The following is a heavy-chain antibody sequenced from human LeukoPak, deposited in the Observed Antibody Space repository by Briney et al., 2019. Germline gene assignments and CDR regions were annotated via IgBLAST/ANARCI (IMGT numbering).Heavy chain of an antibody. J-gene: IGHJ4*02. CDR1: GFTFSSYA. Sequence: GGSLRLSCAASGFTFSSYAMIWVRQAPGKGLEWVSTTSGSGGSSYYADSVKGRLTISRDNSKNPLYLQMNSLRADDTAVYYCAKAGYSYGIPFFDYWGQGTLVTVSS. V-gene: IGHV3-23*01. CDR3: AKAGYSYGIPFFDY. CDR2: TSGSGGSS. D-gene: IGHD5-18*01.